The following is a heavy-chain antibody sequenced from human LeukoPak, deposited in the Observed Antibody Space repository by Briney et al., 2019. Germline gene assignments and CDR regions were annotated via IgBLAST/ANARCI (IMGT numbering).Heavy chain of an antibody. D-gene: IGHD3-22*01. CDR2: ISPTSSYI. CDR3: ARERAHMVVVISDAFDL. J-gene: IGHJ3*01. Sequence: GGSLRLSCAASGFTLSYYSMNWVRQAPGKGLEWVSYISPTSSYIYYADSVKGRFTISRDNARNSLYLQMNSLRAEDTAVYYCARERAHMVVVISDAFDLWGQGTIVTVSS. CDR1: GFTLSYYS. V-gene: IGHV3-21*01.